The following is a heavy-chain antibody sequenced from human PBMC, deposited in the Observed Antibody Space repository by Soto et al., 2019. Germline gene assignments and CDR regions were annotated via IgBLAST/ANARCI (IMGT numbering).Heavy chain of an antibody. CDR2: INHSGST. Sequence: QVQLQQWGAGLLKPSETLSLTCAVYGGSFSGYYWSWIRQPPGKGLEWIGEINHSGSTNYNPSLKSRVTISVDTYKNQLSLKLSSVTAADTAVYYCARGLQQWLVGGWFDPWGQGTLVTVSS. CDR1: GGSFSGYY. J-gene: IGHJ5*02. D-gene: IGHD6-19*01. CDR3: ARGLQQWLVGGWFDP. V-gene: IGHV4-34*01.